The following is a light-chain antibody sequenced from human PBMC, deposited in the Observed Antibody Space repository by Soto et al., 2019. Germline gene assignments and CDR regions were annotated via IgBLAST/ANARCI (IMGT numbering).Light chain of an antibody. Sequence: ETVMTQSPVTLSVSPGYTSTLSCRASQRVSSHLAWYQQKPGQAPRLLIYAASTRATGIPVRFSGSGSETEFTLTIRSLQSEDSALYYCHQYNNWPWTFAQGTQLE. CDR1: QRVSSH. J-gene: IGKJ1*01. V-gene: IGKV3-15*01. CDR3: HQYNNWPWT. CDR2: AAS.